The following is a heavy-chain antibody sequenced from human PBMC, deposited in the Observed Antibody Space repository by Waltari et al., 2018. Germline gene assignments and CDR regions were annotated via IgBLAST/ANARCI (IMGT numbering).Heavy chain of an antibody. CDR1: GFTFSSYA. Sequence: EVQLVESGGDLVQPGGSLRLSCAASGFTFSSYAMSWVRQAPGKGLEWVSAISGSGGSTYYADSVKGRFTISRDNSKNTLYLQMNSLRAEDTAVYYCANGGRIFGVARPFDYWGQGTLVTVSS. CDR3: ANGGRIFGVARPFDY. CDR2: ISGSGGST. J-gene: IGHJ4*02. D-gene: IGHD3-3*02. V-gene: IGHV3-23*04.